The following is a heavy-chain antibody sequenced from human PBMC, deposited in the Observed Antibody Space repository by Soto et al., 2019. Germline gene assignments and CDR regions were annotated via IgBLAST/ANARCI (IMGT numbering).Heavy chain of an antibody. CDR3: AKNQGVELVPLATVDWFDP. Sequence: EVMLLESGGGLEQPGGSLRLSCAASGFIFENFGMSWVRQAPGKGLEWISSISGSGFKKYYADSVKGRFTISRDNSKSTVYLELNNLSAEDTAVYHCAKNQGVELVPLATVDWFDPWGQGSVVTVSS. V-gene: IGHV3-23*01. D-gene: IGHD1-26*01. J-gene: IGHJ5*02. CDR2: ISGSGFKK. CDR1: GFIFENFG.